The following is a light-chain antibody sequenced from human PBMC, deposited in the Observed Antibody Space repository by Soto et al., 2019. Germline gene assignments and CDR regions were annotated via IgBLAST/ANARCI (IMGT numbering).Light chain of an antibody. CDR2: DAS. V-gene: IGKV1-33*01. Sequence: DIQMTQSPSSLSASVGPRVTITCQASQDIKNYLNWYQQKSGKAPKLLIYDASDLETGVPSRFSGSGSGTEFTLTITSLQSEDFAVYFCHQYNKWPRTFGRGTKVDIK. J-gene: IGKJ1*01. CDR3: HQYNKWPRT. CDR1: QDIKNY.